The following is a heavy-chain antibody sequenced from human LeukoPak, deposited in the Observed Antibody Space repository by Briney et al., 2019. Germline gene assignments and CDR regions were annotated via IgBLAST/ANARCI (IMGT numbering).Heavy chain of an antibody. Sequence: SETLSLTCAVYGGSFSGYYWSWIRQPPGKGLEWIGEINHSGSTNYNPSLKSRVTISVDTSKNQLSLKLSSVTAADTAVYYCARTSQLLSGWFDPWGQGTLVTVSS. CDR1: GGSFSGYY. J-gene: IGHJ5*02. CDR2: INHSGST. V-gene: IGHV4-34*01. D-gene: IGHD2-21*02. CDR3: ARTSQLLSGWFDP.